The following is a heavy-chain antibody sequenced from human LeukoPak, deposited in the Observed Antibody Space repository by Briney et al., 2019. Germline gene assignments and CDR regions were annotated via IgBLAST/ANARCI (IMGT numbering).Heavy chain of an antibody. CDR3: ARDGKHIAVPGVRYPMDV. CDR2: LNAANGNS. V-gene: IGHV1-3*01. CDR1: GFTFSSYA. D-gene: IGHD6-19*01. Sequence: GGSLRLSCAASGFTFSSYAMHWVRQAPGHRLEWMGRLNAANGNSQYSQKFQDRVTITSDASANTAYMELSSLRSEDTAVYYCARDGKHIAVPGVRYPMDVWGQGTTVTVS. J-gene: IGHJ6*02.